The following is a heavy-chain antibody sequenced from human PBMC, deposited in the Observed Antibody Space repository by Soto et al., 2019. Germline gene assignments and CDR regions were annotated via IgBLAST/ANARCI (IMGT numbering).Heavy chain of an antibody. CDR3: ARDWSRYDDRSGLMWFY. Sequence: ASVKVSCKASGYTFTSYGISWVRQAPGQGLEWVGWISAHNGDTRYAQNLQGRITMTTDTFTNTAYMELTSLTSDDTAVYYCARDWSRYDDRSGLMWFYWGQ. D-gene: IGHD3-22*01. CDR2: ISAHNGDT. V-gene: IGHV1-18*01. CDR1: GYTFTSYG. J-gene: IGHJ4*01.